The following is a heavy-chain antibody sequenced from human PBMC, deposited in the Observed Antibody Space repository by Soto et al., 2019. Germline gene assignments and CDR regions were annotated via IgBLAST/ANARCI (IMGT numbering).Heavy chain of an antibody. Sequence: EVQLLESGGGLAQPGGSLRLSCAASGFTFSGYAMIWLRQAPGKGLEWVSTISGNCGSTYYADSVKGRFTISRDNSKNTLYLQMNSLRAEDTAVYYCAKDNDYDSNGYYYLGAFDFWGQGTVVTVSS. V-gene: IGHV3-23*01. CDR1: GFTFSGYA. CDR3: AKDNDYDSNGYYYLGAFDF. D-gene: IGHD3-22*01. J-gene: IGHJ3*01. CDR2: ISGNCGST.